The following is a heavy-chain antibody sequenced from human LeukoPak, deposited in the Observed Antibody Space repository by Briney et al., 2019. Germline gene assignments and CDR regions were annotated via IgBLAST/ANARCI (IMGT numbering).Heavy chain of an antibody. V-gene: IGHV1-69*05. D-gene: IGHD3-10*01. CDR1: GGTFSNYA. J-gene: IGHJ4*02. CDR2: IIPIFGTA. Sequence: ASVKVSCKASGGTFSNYAISWVRQAPGQGLEWMGGIIPIFGTANYAQKFQGRVTITRETSASTTYMELSSLRSEDMAVYYCARDYYGSGSPIYCFDYWGQGTLVTVSS. CDR3: ARDYYGSGSPIYCFDY.